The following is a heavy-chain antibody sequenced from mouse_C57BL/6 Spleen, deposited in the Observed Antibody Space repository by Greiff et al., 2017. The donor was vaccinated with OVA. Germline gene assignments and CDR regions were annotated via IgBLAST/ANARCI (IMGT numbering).Heavy chain of an antibody. Sequence: QVQLQQSGAELVKPGASVKISCKASGYAFSSYWMNWVKQRPGKGLEWIGQIYPGDGDTNYNGKFKGKATLTADKSSSTAYMQLSSLTSEDSAVYFCARGTTVVATRCFDVWGTGTTVTVSS. V-gene: IGHV1-80*01. CDR1: GYAFSSYW. CDR3: ARGTTVVATRCFDV. CDR2: IYPGDGDT. D-gene: IGHD1-1*01. J-gene: IGHJ1*03.